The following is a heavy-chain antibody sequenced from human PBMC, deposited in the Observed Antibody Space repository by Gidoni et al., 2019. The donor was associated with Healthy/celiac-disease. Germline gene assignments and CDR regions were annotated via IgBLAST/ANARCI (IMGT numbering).Heavy chain of an antibody. CDR3: AKDGNKDSSGYYYPHDAFDI. CDR2: ISARGGST. CDR1: GFTVSSSA. Sequence: EVQLLESGGGLVQPGGSLRLSCAASGFTVSSSAMSWVRQAPGKGLEWVSAISARGGSTYYGDSVKGRFTISRDNSKNTVYLQMNSLRAEDTAVYYCAKDGNKDSSGYYYPHDAFDIWGQGTMVTVSS. V-gene: IGHV3-23*01. J-gene: IGHJ3*02. D-gene: IGHD3-22*01.